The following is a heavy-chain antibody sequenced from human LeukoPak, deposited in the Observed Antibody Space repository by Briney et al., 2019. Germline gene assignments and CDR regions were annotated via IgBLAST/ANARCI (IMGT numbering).Heavy chain of an antibody. D-gene: IGHD6-19*01. CDR3: ARELGIAVAGTGYYFDY. J-gene: IGHJ4*02. Sequence: GGSLRLSCAASGFTFSSYSMNWVRQAPGKGLEWVSYISSSSSTIYYADSVKGRFTISRDNAKNSLYLQMNSLRAEDTAVYYCARELGIAVAGTGYYFDYWGQGTLVTVSS. CDR1: GFTFSSYS. V-gene: IGHV3-48*04. CDR2: ISSSSSTI.